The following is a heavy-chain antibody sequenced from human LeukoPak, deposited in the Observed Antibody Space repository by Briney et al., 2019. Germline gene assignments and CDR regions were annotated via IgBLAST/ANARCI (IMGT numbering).Heavy chain of an antibody. J-gene: IGHJ4*02. V-gene: IGHV4-61*05. CDR1: GGSISSSSYY. D-gene: IGHD3-22*01. Sequence: SETLSLTCTVSGGSISSSSYYWRWIRQPPGKGLECLGYIYYSGSTNYNPSLQSPVTISVDTSKNQFSLKLSSVTAADTAVYYCARRTYFYDSSGYYFDYWGQGTLVTVSS. CDR3: ARRTYFYDSSGYYFDY. CDR2: IYYSGST.